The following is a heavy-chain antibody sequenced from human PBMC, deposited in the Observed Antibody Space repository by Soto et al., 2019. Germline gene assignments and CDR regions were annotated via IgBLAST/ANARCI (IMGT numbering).Heavy chain of an antibody. CDR3: ARGGVVTAIPNTYFDY. V-gene: IGHV1-46*03. Sequence: ASVKVSCKASGYTFTSYYIHWVRQAPGQGLEWMGIIDPSGGNTNYAQKFQGRVTMTRDTSTSTVYMELSSLRPEDTAVYYCARGGVVTAIPNTYFDYWGQGPLVTVSS. CDR1: GYTFTSYY. J-gene: IGHJ4*02. D-gene: IGHD2-21*02. CDR2: IDPSGGNT.